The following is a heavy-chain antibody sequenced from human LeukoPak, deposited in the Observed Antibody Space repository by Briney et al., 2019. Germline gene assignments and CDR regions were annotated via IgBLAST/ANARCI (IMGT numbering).Heavy chain of an antibody. D-gene: IGHD3-22*01. CDR2: ISPYNGNT. V-gene: IGHV1-18*03. CDR3: ATLAQDYYDSSGYF. J-gene: IGHJ4*02. Sequence: ASVKVSCKASGYPFTTYGISWLRQAPGQGLEWVGWISPYNGNTDYAQKVQGRVTTNTDTSTSTAHIQLRRLRSDDMAVYYCATLAQDYYDSSGYFWGQGTPFTVSS. CDR1: GYPFTTYG.